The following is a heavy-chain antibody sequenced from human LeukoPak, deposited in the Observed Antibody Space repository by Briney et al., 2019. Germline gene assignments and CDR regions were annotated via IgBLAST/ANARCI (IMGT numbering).Heavy chain of an antibody. Sequence: GGSLRLSCAASGFTFSSYAMSWVRQAPGKGLEWVSAISGSGYSTYYADSVRGRFTISRDNSKNTLYLQMNSLRAEDTAVYYCAKDPDIVLVAATAWFDSWGQGTLVTVSS. J-gene: IGHJ5*01. CDR3: AKDPDIVLVAATAWFDS. D-gene: IGHD2-15*01. CDR2: ISGSGYST. CDR1: GFTFSSYA. V-gene: IGHV3-23*01.